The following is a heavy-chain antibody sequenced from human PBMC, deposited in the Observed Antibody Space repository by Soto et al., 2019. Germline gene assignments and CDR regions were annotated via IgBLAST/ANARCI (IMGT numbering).Heavy chain of an antibody. V-gene: IGHV4-59*13. CDR2: IYYSGDT. D-gene: IGHD3-16*01. Sequence: PSETLSLTCTVSGGSITSDYWSWIRQPPGKGLEWIGYIYYSGDTNYNPSLKSRVTISVDTSKNQFSLKLTSVAAADTAMYYCARRGLYMLTFGVGDANAFGIWGQGTMVTVSS. CDR3: ARRGLYMLTFGVGDANAFGI. CDR1: GGSITSDY. J-gene: IGHJ3*02.